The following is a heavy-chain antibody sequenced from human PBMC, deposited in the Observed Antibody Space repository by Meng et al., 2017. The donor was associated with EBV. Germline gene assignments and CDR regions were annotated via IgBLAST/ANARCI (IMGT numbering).Heavy chain of an antibody. D-gene: IGHD3-3*01. J-gene: IGHJ5*02. Sequence: QLQLYQSGPGLVKPSESLSLTCTVAGDSICSRSYYWGWIRQSPGKGLEWIGNVYYSGNSYYNPSLKSRVTIAVDTSKNQFYLKLISVTAADTAVYFCARVSFYDYWSGYSFNWFDPWGQGTLVTVSS. CDR2: VYYSGNS. V-gene: IGHV4-39*01. CDR3: ARVSFYDYWSGYSFNWFDP. CDR1: GDSICSRSYY.